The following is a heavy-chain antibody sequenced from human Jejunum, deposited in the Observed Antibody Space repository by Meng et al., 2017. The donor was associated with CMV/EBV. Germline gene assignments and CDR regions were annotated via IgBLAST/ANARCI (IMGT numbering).Heavy chain of an antibody. CDR2: VSWNGSRT. CDR1: NSD. Sequence: NSDMNGVRQAPGKGLEWVSGVSWNGSRTHYADSMKGRFIISKDNSRNFLYQQMNSLRPEDMAVYYCAKGGTLNVVVPDASWAMGYWGQGTLVTVSS. V-gene: IGHV3-19*01. D-gene: IGHD2-2*01. CDR3: AKGGTLNVVVPDASWAMGY. J-gene: IGHJ4*02.